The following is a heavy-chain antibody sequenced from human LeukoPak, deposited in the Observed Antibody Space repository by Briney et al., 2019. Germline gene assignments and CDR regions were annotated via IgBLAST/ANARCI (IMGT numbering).Heavy chain of an antibody. CDR3: ATGGERSRIIRF. CDR2: INHGGST. V-gene: IGHV4-59*01. J-gene: IGHJ4*02. Sequence: ETLSLTPTVSRGSLSSYYWSWIRQPPGKGLEWIGEINHGGSTNYNPSLKSRVTISVDTSKNQFSLKLSSVTAADTGVYYCATGGERSRIIRFWGQGTLVTVSS. CDR1: RGSLSSYY. D-gene: IGHD3-16*01.